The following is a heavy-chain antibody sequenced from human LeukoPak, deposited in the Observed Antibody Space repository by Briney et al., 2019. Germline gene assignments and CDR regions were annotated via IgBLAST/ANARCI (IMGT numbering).Heavy chain of an antibody. D-gene: IGHD3-10*01. V-gene: IGHV1-3*01. CDR2: INAGNGNT. CDR3: ARDKGTHPRGWFDP. J-gene: IGHJ5*02. CDR1: GYTFTSYA. Sequence: ASVKVSCKASGYTFTSYAMHWVRQAPGQRLEWMGWINAGNGNTKYSQKLQGRVTITRDTSASTAYMELSSLRSEDTAVYYCARDKGTHPRGWFDPWGQGTLVTVSS.